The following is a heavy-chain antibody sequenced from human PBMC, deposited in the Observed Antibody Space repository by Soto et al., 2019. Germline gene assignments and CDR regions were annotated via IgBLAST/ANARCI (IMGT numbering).Heavy chain of an antibody. J-gene: IGHJ4*02. D-gene: IGHD6-13*01. CDR1: GFIFPNFG. CDR2: VSSDGSRK. CDR3: AKSWNLDFSATWYAPDY. V-gene: IGHV3-30*18. Sequence: VGSLRLSCEVSGFIFPNFGLHWVRQAPGKGLQWLGVVSSDGSRKYYADSVRGRLNISRDNPKNTLYLQLDRLSADDTAVYYCAKSWNLDFSATWYAPDYWGQGTQVTVSS.